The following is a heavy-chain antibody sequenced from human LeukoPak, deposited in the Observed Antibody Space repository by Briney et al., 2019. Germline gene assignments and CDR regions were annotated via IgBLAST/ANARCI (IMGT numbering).Heavy chain of an antibody. D-gene: IGHD5-12*01. Sequence: GGSLRLSCAASGFTFSSYGMSWVRQAPGKGLEWVSGVSGSGGSTYYADSVKGRFTISRDNSKNTLYLQMNSLRAEDTAVYYCAKDLDIVATITGNWGQGTLVTVSS. J-gene: IGHJ4*02. CDR3: AKDLDIVATITGN. V-gene: IGHV3-23*01. CDR1: GFTFSSYG. CDR2: VSGSGGST.